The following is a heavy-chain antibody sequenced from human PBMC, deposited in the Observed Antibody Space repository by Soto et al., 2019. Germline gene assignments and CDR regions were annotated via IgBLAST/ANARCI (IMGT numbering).Heavy chain of an antibody. V-gene: IGHV3-23*01. Sequence: GGALRAPYTPSGSTFTAHSMPSVHQAPGKALEWVSTISGRGGSPFYADSVKGPSTISRGNSKNTPYVRMNSLRAEDTAVYYGANGCDHYFQYWGHGTQVTVA. CDR2: ISGRGGSP. CDR1: GSTFTAHS. CDR3: ANGCDHYFQY. J-gene: IGHJ4*01. D-gene: IGHD2-21*02.